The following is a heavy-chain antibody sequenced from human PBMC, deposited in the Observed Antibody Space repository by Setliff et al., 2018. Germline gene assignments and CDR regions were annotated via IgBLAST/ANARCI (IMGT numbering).Heavy chain of an antibody. CDR1: GGSISSGDYY. CDR2: IYYSGST. J-gene: IGHJ4*02. V-gene: IGHV4-30-4*08. CDR3: ARESRYYYDNLGTLDY. D-gene: IGHD3-22*01. Sequence: SETLSLTCTVSGGSISSGDYYWSWIRQPPGKGLEWIGYIYYSGSTDYNPSLKSRVTISVDTSKNQFSLELSSVTAADTAVYYCARESRYYYDNLGTLDYWGQGTLVTVSS.